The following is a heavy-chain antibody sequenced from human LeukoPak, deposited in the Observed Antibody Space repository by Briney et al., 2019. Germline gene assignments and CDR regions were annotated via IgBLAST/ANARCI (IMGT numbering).Heavy chain of an antibody. Sequence: GASVKVSCKASGYTFTGYYMHWVRQAPGQGLEWMGRINPNSGGTNYAQKFQGRVTMTRDTSISTAYMELSRLRSDDTAVYYCARGRSKYSGSHHWFDPWGQGTLVTVSS. J-gene: IGHJ5*02. V-gene: IGHV1-2*06. CDR3: ARGRSKYSGSHHWFDP. D-gene: IGHD1-26*01. CDR2: INPNSGGT. CDR1: GYTFTGYY.